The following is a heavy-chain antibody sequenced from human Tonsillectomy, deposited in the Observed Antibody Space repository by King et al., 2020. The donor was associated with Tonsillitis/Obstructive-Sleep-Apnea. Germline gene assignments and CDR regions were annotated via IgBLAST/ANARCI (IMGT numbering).Heavy chain of an antibody. CDR3: AARSGIYD. Sequence: VQLVESGGGLVQPGGSLRISCAASGFSFSNYDMSWVRQAPRKGLEWVSTVSGSSDRTYYADSVKGRFTISRDNSKNTLYLQMNTLRVDDTAVYYCAARSGIYDWGQGVLVTVSS. V-gene: IGHV3-23*04. CDR1: GFSFSNYD. D-gene: IGHD2-15*01. CDR2: VSGSSDRT. J-gene: IGHJ4*02.